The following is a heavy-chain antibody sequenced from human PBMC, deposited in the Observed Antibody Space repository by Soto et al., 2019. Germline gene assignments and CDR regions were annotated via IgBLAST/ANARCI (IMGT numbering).Heavy chain of an antibody. Sequence: GGSLRLSCAASGFTFSSYAMSWVRQAPGKGLEWVSAISGSGGSTYYADSVKGRFTISRDNSKNTLYLQMNSLRAEDTAVYYCAKGDSSSWYVGGDYYYYGMAVWGQGTTVTVSS. J-gene: IGHJ6*02. CDR1: GFTFSSYA. CDR2: ISGSGGST. CDR3: AKGDSSSWYVGGDYYYYGMAV. V-gene: IGHV3-23*01. D-gene: IGHD6-13*01.